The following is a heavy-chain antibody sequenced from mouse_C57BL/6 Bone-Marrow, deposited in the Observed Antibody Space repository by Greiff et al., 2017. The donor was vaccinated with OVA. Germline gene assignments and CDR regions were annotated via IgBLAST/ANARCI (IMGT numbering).Heavy chain of an antibody. Sequence: QVQLQQSGAELVRPGTSVKMSCKASGYTFTNYWIGWAKQRPGHGLEWIGDIYPGGGYTNYNEKFKGKATLTADKSSSTAYMQFSSLTTEDAAIYYCARLELVGFAYWGQGTLVTVSA. CDR1: GYTFTNYW. J-gene: IGHJ3*01. CDR3: ARLELVGFAY. V-gene: IGHV1-63*01. CDR2: IYPGGGYT.